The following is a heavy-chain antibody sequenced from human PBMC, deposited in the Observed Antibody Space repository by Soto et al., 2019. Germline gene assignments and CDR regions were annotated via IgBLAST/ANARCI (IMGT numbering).Heavy chain of an antibody. Sequence: ASVKVSCKASGYTFTGYYMHWVRQAPGQGLEWMGWINPNSGGTNYAQKFQGWVTMTRDTSISTAYRELSRLRSDDTAVYYCARDLYYYGSGSYYNGYYGMDVWGQGTTVTVSS. V-gene: IGHV1-2*04. CDR2: INPNSGGT. D-gene: IGHD3-10*01. J-gene: IGHJ6*02. CDR3: ARDLYYYGSGSYYNGYYGMDV. CDR1: GYTFTGYY.